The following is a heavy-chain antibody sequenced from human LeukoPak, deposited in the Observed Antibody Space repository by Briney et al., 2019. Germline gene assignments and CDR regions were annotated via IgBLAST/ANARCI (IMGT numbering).Heavy chain of an antibody. CDR3: ARGTEYSTSLSYWYFDL. Sequence: TASETLSLTCTVSGGSISSSSYYWGWFRQPPGKGLEWIGSIYYSGSTYYNPSLKSGVTISVDTSKNQFSLKLSSVTAADTAVYYCARGTEYSTSLSYWYFDLWGRGTLSLSPQ. J-gene: IGHJ2*01. V-gene: IGHV4-39*01. D-gene: IGHD6-6*01. CDR1: GGSISSSSYY. CDR2: IYYSGST.